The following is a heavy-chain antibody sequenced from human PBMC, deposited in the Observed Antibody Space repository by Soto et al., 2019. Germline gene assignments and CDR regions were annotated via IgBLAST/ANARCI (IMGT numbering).Heavy chain of an antibody. J-gene: IGHJ5*02. Sequence: PSETLSLTCAVSGGSVTSGGSCWTWIRLTPGRGLEWIGYIYHSGFTYYNPALKTRVTISVDRSKNQFSLNLSSVTAADTAVYYCASGRDWFGPWGQGTLVTVSS. CDR3: ASGRDWFGP. CDR2: IYHSGFT. CDR1: GGSVTSGGSC. V-gene: IGHV4-30-2*01.